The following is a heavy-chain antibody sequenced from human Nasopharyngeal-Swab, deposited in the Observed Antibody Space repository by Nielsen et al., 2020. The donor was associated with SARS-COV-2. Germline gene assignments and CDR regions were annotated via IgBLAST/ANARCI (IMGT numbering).Heavy chain of an antibody. Sequence: SETLSLTCTVSGAPISSSIYYWGWIRQPPGKGLEWIGSIYYSGSTYYNPSLKSRVTISVDTSKNQFSLKLSSVTAADTAVYYCARRYREITIFGVVITPFDYWGQGTLVTVSS. D-gene: IGHD3-3*01. CDR2: IYYSGST. CDR3: ARRYREITIFGVVITPFDY. CDR1: GAPISSSIYY. V-gene: IGHV4-39*01. J-gene: IGHJ4*02.